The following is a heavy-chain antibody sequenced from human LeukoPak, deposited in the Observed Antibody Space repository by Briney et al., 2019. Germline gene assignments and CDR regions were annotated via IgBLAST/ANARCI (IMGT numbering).Heavy chain of an antibody. CDR1: GFTPSSYA. J-gene: IGHJ1*01. V-gene: IGHV3-30*14. CDR2: ISYDGSNK. D-gene: IGHD4-23*01. CDR3: AISLGSTVVPPHFQR. Sequence: SLRHSCVAAGFTPSSYAMHWVSPAPGKGLEWVAVISYDGSNKCHADSVQGRFTISRDNTNNTLYLKMNSLGAEDTAVYCCAISLGSTVVPPHFQRWGQGTLVTVSS.